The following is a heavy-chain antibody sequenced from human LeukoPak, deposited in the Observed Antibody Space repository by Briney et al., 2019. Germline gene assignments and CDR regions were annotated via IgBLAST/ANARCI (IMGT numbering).Heavy chain of an antibody. Sequence: GRSLRLSCAASGFTFSSYGMHWVRQAPGKGLEWVAVISYDGSNKYYADSVKGRFTISRDNSKNTLYLQMNSLRAEDTAVYYCARGAGVAATGYFDYWGQGTLVTVSS. D-gene: IGHD2-15*01. J-gene: IGHJ4*02. CDR2: ISYDGSNK. CDR1: GFTFSSYG. CDR3: ARGAGVAATGYFDY. V-gene: IGHV3-30*03.